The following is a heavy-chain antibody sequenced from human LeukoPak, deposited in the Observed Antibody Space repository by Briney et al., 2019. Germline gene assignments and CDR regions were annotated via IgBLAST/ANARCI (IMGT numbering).Heavy chain of an antibody. D-gene: IGHD6-19*01. CDR2: ISPSGDIT. CDR3: ARGSTYSSGWYTGFDY. CDR1: GFTFSNHG. J-gene: IGHJ4*02. Sequence: GGSLRLSCAASGFTFSNHGMNWVRQAPGKGLEWVSGISPSGDITYYADSVKGRFTISRDNAKKSVYLQMNSLRAEDTAVYYCARGSTYSSGWYTGFDYWGQGTLVTVSS. V-gene: IGHV3-23*01.